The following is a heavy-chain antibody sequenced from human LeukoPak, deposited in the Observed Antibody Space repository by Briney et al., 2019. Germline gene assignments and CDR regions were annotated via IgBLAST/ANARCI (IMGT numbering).Heavy chain of an antibody. V-gene: IGHV3-23*01. J-gene: IGHJ4*02. D-gene: IGHD3-10*01. CDR1: GFTFSSYG. Sequence: GGSLRLSCAASGFTFSSYGMSWVRQAPGKGLEWVSAISGSGGSTYYADSVKGRFTISRDNSKNTLYLQMNSLRAEDTAVYYCAKGRSSRFGEYDFDYWGQGTLVTVSP. CDR2: ISGSGGST. CDR3: AKGRSSRFGEYDFDY.